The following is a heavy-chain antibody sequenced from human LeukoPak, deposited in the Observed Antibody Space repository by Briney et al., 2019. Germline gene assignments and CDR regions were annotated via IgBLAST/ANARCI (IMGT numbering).Heavy chain of an antibody. D-gene: IGHD2-15*01. CDR2: IYTSGST. Sequence: PSETLSLTCTVSGGSISSYYWSWIRQPAGKGLEWIGRIYTSGSTNYNPSLKSRVTMSVDTSKNQFSLKLSSVTAADTAVYYCARGRQRGGTEPAFDIWGQGTMVTVSS. J-gene: IGHJ3*02. V-gene: IGHV4-4*07. CDR1: GGSISSYY. CDR3: ARGRQRGGTEPAFDI.